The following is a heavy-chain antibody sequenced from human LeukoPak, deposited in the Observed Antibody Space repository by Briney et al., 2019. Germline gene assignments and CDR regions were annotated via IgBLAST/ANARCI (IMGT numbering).Heavy chain of an antibody. D-gene: IGHD3-16*01. CDR2: INPSGGST. J-gene: IGHJ6*02. CDR3: ARDVMIVPAVEYKNYGMDV. CDR1: GYTFTSYY. Sequence: ASVKVSCKASGYTFTSYYMHWVRQAPGQGLEWMGIINPSGGSTSYAQKFQGRVTMTTDTSTNTAFMELRSLRSDDTAVYYCARDVMIVPAVEYKNYGMDVWGQGTTVTVSS. V-gene: IGHV1-46*01.